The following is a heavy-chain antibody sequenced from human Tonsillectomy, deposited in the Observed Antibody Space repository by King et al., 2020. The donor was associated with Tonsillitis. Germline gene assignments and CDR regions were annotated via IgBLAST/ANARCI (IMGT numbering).Heavy chain of an antibody. CDR1: GGSISSYY. J-gene: IGHJ4*02. V-gene: IGHV4-59*01. D-gene: IGHD6-13*01. Sequence: VQLQESGPGLVKPSETLSLTCTVSGGSISSYYWSWIRQPPGKGLEWIGYINESGSTNYNPSLKSRGTISVDTSKNQLSLKLSSVTAADTAVYYCARGSNIAAAGTGYYFDYWGQGTLVTVSS. CDR3: ARGSNIAAAGTGYYFDY. CDR2: INESGST.